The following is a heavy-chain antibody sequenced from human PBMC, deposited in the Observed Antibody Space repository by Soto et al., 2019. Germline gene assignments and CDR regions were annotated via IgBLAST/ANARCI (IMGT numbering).Heavy chain of an antibody. V-gene: IGHV1-46*01. J-gene: IGHJ4*02. Sequence: AAAKLSCPAAARPFSSYYIHWVRHASRHGLEWMGIINPSGCSTSYAQKFQGRVTMTRDTSTSTVYMELSSLRSEDTAVYYCARDPTRDIVVVPATHTTSDYWGQGTLVTVSS. CDR3: ARDPTRDIVVVPATHTTSDY. CDR1: ARPFSSYY. D-gene: IGHD2-2*01. CDR2: INPSGCST.